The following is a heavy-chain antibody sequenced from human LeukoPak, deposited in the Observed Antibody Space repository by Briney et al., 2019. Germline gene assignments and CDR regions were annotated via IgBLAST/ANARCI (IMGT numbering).Heavy chain of an antibody. CDR1: VYPFTNYG. CDR3: ARDDEYISGSLDY. V-gene: IGHV1-18*01. D-gene: IGHD3-22*01. CDR2: ISAYTENT. Sequence: GASVKVSCKASVYPFTNYGISWIRQAPGQGLEGMVWISAYTENTKYLQKLKGRVTMTTDPSTSTAYMELRSPRSDDTAVYYCARDDEYISGSLDYWGQGTLVTVSS. J-gene: IGHJ4*02.